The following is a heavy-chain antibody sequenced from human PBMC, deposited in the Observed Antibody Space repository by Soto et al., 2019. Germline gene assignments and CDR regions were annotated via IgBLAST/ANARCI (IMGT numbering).Heavy chain of an antibody. D-gene: IGHD6-19*01. CDR1: GFTSSSYA. Sequence: GGSLRLSCAASGFTSSSYAMNWVRQTQEKGLEWVSSISSTSSYTHCSDSVKGRFTISRDNANNSLFLQMNSPRAEDTATYYCARDLALAGNYWGQGVLVTVSS. CDR3: ARDLALAGNY. CDR2: ISSTSSYT. V-gene: IGHV3-21*01. J-gene: IGHJ4*02.